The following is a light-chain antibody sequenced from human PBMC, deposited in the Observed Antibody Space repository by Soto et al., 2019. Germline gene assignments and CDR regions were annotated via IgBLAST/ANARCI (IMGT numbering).Light chain of an antibody. CDR1: QSVSSN. V-gene: IGKV3-15*01. Sequence: EIVMTQSPATLYVSPGERATLSCRASQSVSSNLAWYQQKPGQAPRLLIYGASTRATGIPARFSGSVSATEFTLAISSLQSEDCAVYYCQQYNSWPPSLTFGPGTKVDIK. J-gene: IGKJ3*01. CDR2: GAS. CDR3: QQYNSWPPSLT.